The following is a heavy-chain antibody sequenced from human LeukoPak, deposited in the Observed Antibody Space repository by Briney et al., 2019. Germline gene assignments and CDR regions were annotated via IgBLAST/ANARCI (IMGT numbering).Heavy chain of an antibody. Sequence: SETLSLTCGVSGGSISSSNWWTWVRQAPGKGLEWIGETHQSGRRNYNPSLQSRVTISVDTSKNQFSLKLSSVTAADTAVYYCARQVVVVPAAFYYYYYYMDVWGKGTTVTISS. D-gene: IGHD2-2*01. CDR1: GGSISSSNW. CDR2: THQSGRR. V-gene: IGHV4-4*02. CDR3: ARQVVVVPAAFYYYYYYMDV. J-gene: IGHJ6*03.